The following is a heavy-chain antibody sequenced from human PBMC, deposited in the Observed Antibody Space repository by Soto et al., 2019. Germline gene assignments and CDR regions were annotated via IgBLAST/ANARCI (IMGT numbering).Heavy chain of an antibody. D-gene: IGHD3-22*01. Sequence: EVQLLESGGALIQPGGSLRLSCAASGFTFSSYAMSWVRQAPGKGLGWVSAISSSGGSTFYADSVKGRFTISRDNSRNTLYLKMNSLRAEDTAIYYCAKYQPMTQPRPYFDYWGQGTLVTVSS. J-gene: IGHJ4*02. CDR3: AKYQPMTQPRPYFDY. V-gene: IGHV3-23*01. CDR1: GFTFSSYA. CDR2: ISSSGGST.